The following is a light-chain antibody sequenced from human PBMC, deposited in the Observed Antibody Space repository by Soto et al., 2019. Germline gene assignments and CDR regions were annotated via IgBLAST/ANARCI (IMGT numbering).Light chain of an antibody. J-gene: IGKJ1*01. Sequence: DVQMTPSPSSLSATVGDRVTIPSRASQGISSYLNWYQQKPGKAPKLLIYAASSLQSGVPSRFSGSGSGTDFILIISRLEPEDFAVYYCQQHGSSRWTFGQGTKVDI. CDR1: QGISSY. V-gene: IGKV1-39*01. CDR2: AAS. CDR3: QQHGSSRWT.